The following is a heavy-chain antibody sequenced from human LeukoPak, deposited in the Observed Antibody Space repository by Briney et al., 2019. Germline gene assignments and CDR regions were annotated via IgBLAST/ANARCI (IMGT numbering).Heavy chain of an antibody. J-gene: IGHJ5*02. Sequence: PSETLSLTCTVSGVSISSSNSYWAWIRQPPGKGLEWIGSIYSTGLTYYSPSLKSRVSISLETSKNQFSLKLKSVTAADTAVYFCASGSAGFDTWGQGTLVTVSS. CDR2: IYSTGLT. D-gene: IGHD6-13*01. V-gene: IGHV4-39*07. CDR3: ASGSAGFDT. CDR1: GVSISSSNSY.